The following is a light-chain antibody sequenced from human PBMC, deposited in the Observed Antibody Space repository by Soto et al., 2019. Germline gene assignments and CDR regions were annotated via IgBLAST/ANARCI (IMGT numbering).Light chain of an antibody. V-gene: IGKV4-1*01. CDR3: QQYYITPPT. Sequence: DIVMTQSPDSLAASLGERATIICKSSHTGLYNSNTKNYLAWYQQTPVQPPKLLIYCASTRESGVPDRFGGSGSGTDFTLTISSLQAEDVAVYYCQQYYITPPTFGQGTKLEIK. CDR1: HTGLYNSNTKNY. J-gene: IGKJ2*01. CDR2: CAS.